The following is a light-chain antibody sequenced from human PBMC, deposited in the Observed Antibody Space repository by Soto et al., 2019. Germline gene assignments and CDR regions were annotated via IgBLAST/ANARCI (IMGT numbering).Light chain of an antibody. J-gene: IGLJ6*01. Sequence: QSVLTQPPSVSGAPGQRVTISCTGSSSNIGAGYVVHWYQQLPGTAPKLLIYGNSNRPSGVPDQFSGTKSGTSASLAITGLQSGEEADYYCNAWDNSRNANVFGSGTQLTVL. CDR3: NAWDNSRNANV. V-gene: IGLV1-40*01. CDR1: SSNIGAGYV. CDR2: GNS.